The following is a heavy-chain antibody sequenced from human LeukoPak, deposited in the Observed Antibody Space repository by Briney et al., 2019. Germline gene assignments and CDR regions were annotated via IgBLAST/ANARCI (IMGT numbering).Heavy chain of an antibody. CDR3: AREGHETYYYDSSGYYYPY. D-gene: IGHD3-22*01. J-gene: IGHJ4*02. CDR1: GGTFSSYA. V-gene: IGHV1-69*05. CDR2: IIPIFGTA. Sequence: SVKVSCKASGGTFSSYAISWVRQAPGQGLEWVGRIIPIFGTANYAQKFQGRVTITTDESTSTAYMELSSLRSEDTAVYYCAREGHETYYYDSSGYYYPYWGQGTLVTVSS.